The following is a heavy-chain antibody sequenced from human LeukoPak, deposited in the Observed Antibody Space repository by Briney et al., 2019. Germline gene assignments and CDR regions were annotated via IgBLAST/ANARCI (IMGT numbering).Heavy chain of an antibody. CDR1: GGSISSYY. CDR2: IYYTGST. J-gene: IGHJ5*02. CDR3: ATLTGYSSESWFDP. Sequence: SETLSLTCTVSGGSISSYYWSWIRQPPGKGLEWIGYIYYTGSTNHNPSLKSRVTISVDTSKNQFSLKLSSVTAADTAVYYCATLTGYSSESWFDPWGQGILVTVSS. V-gene: IGHV4-59*01. D-gene: IGHD3-9*01.